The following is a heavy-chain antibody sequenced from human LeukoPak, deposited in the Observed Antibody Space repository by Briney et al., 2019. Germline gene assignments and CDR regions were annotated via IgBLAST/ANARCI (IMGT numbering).Heavy chain of an antibody. CDR2: IYHDGNT. Sequence: SQTLSLTCAVSGASMSSHGYSWSWIRQPPGKGLEFIGYIYHDGNTYYNPSLNSRVSISVDMSKNQFSLKLSSVTAADTAVYYCAREKLYRARENWFDPWGQGTLVTVSS. J-gene: IGHJ5*02. V-gene: IGHV4-30-2*01. CDR3: AREKLYRARENWFDP. D-gene: IGHD2/OR15-2a*01. CDR1: GASMSSHGYS.